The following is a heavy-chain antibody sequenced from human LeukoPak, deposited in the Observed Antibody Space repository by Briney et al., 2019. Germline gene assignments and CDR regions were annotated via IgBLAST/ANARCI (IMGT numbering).Heavy chain of an antibody. CDR1: GYTFTDYY. D-gene: IGHD5-18*01. Sequence: ASVKVSCKVSGYTFTDYYMHWVQQAPGKGLEWMGLVDPEDGETIYAEKFQGRVTITADTSTDTAYMELSSLRSEDTAVYYCATDLPREAMVSYYFDYWGQGTLVTVSS. CDR3: ATDLPREAMVSYYFDY. J-gene: IGHJ4*02. V-gene: IGHV1-69-2*01. CDR2: VDPEDGET.